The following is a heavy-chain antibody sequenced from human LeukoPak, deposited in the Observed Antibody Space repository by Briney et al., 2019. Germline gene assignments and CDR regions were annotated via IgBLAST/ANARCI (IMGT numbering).Heavy chain of an antibody. J-gene: IGHJ4*02. Sequence: SQTLSLTCTVSGDSISSGNYYWTWIRQPAGKGLEWIGRIYSSGNTNYNPSLKSRVTISVDTSKNQFSLKLSSVTAADTAVYYCARSGYSPCDYWGQGTLVTVTS. CDR2: IYSSGNT. CDR3: ARSGYSPCDY. V-gene: IGHV4-61*02. CDR1: GDSISSGNYY. D-gene: IGHD2-15*01.